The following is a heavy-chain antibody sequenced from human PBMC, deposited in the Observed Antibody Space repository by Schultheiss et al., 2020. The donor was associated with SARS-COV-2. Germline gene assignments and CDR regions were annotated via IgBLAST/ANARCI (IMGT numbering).Heavy chain of an antibody. Sequence: GESLKISCAASGFTFSSYDMHWVRQATGKGLEWVSAIGTAGDTFYPGSVKGRFTISRENAKNSLYLQMNSLRAGDTAVYYCARVCSSTSCTISGQDYYYAMDVWGQGTTVTVSS. D-gene: IGHD2-2*01. V-gene: IGHV3-13*01. J-gene: IGHJ6*02. CDR3: ARVCSSTSCTISGQDYYYAMDV. CDR1: GFTFSSYD. CDR2: IGTAGDT.